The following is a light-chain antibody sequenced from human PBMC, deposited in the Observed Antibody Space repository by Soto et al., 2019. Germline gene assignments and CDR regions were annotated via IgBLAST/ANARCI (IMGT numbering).Light chain of an antibody. CDR3: QQSYSTPIT. CDR1: QSISSY. V-gene: IGKV1-39*01. CDR2: AAS. Sequence: DIQMTQSPSTLSGSVGDRVTITCRASQSISSYLNWYQQKPGKAPKLLIYAASSLQSGVPSRFSGSGSGTDFTLTISSLQPEDFATYYCQQSYSTPITFGQGTRLEIK. J-gene: IGKJ5*01.